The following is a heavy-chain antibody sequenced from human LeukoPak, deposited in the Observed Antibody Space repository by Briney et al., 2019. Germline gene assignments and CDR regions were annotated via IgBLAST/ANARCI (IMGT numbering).Heavy chain of an antibody. V-gene: IGHV3-30*18. CDR1: RFTFSNSI. J-gene: IGHJ4*02. D-gene: IGHD3-3*01. CDR2: MSFDGFSK. Sequence: GGSLRLSCASSRFTFSNSIFHWVRQAPGKGLEWVAAMSFDGFSKYYADSVKGRFTISRDNSRSTVDLQMNSLRAEDTAVYYCVKEGRDTTFGVLVPFDYWGQGALVIVSS. CDR3: VKEGRDTTFGVLVPFDY.